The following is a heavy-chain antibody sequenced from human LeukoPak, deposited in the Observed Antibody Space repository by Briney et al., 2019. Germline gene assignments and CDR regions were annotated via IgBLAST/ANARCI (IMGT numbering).Heavy chain of an antibody. V-gene: IGHV3-49*04. CDR1: GFTFHENI. J-gene: IGHJ4*02. D-gene: IGHD1-14*01. CDR3: TKGPTGDS. Sequence: GGSLRLSCAASGFTFHENILTWVRQAPGKGRQWVGFIRTNVYGGTTEYAAFVKGRFTISRDDSKSIAYLQMNTLKTEDTAVYYCTKGPTGDSWGQGTLVTVSS. CDR2: IRTNVYGGTT.